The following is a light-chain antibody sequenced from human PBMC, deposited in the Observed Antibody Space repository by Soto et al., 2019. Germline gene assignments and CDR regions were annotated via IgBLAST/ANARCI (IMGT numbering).Light chain of an antibody. CDR2: GAS. CDR1: QSVSSN. J-gene: IGKJ3*01. Sequence: EIVMTQSPATLSVSPGERATLSCRASQSVSSNLAWYQQKPGQAPRLLIYGASTRATGIPARFSGSGSGTGFTLTISGLQSEDFEVYYFQQYNNWPRSFGPGTKVDSK. V-gene: IGKV3-15*01. CDR3: QQYNNWPRS.